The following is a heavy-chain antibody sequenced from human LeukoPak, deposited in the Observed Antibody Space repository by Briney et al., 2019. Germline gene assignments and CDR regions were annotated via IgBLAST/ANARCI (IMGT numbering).Heavy chain of an antibody. D-gene: IGHD5-18*01. CDR1: GGSFSGYY. V-gene: IGHV4-34*01. CDR3: ARAFGRGYSYGT. Sequence: SETLSLTCAVYGGSFSGYYWSWIRQPPGKGLEWIGEINHSGSTNYNPSLKSRVTISVDTSKNQFSLKLSSVTAADTAVYYCARAFGRGYSYGTWGQGTLVTVSS. J-gene: IGHJ5*02. CDR2: INHSGST.